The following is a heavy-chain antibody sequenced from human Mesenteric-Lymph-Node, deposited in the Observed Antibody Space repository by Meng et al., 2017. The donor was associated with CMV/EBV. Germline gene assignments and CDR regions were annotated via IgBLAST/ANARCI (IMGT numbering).Heavy chain of an antibody. CDR1: GFTFSSYA. CDR3: AKGQGGSSKLTGLHHYGMDV. Sequence: GGSLRLSCAASGFTFSSYAMHWVRQAPGKGLEWVAIIWYDGSNKYYADSVKGRFTISRDNSKNTLYLQMNSLRVEDTAVYYCAKGQGGSSKLTGLHHYGMDVWGQGTTVTVSS. J-gene: IGHJ6*02. CDR2: IWYDGSNK. V-gene: IGHV3-33*06. D-gene: IGHD6-13*01.